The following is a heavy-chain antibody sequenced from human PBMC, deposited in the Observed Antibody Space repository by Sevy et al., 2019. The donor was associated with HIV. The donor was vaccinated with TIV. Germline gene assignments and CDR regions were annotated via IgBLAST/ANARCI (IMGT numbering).Heavy chain of an antibody. J-gene: IGHJ4*02. D-gene: IGHD3-22*01. V-gene: IGHV1-18*01. CDR3: ARVRGRLVVTLEGPDY. CDR1: GYTFTSYG. Sequence: ASVKVSCKASGYTFTSYGISWVRQAPGQGLEWMGWISAYNGKTNYAQKLQGRVTMTTDTSTSTAYMELRSLRSDDAAVYYCARVRGRLVVTLEGPDYWGQGTLVTVSS. CDR2: ISAYNGKT.